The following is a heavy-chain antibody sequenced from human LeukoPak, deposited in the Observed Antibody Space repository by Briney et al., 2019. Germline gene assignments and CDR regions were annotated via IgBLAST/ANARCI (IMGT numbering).Heavy chain of an antibody. CDR3: ARRKGITFGGVTPEYYYYYMDV. Sequence: SETLSLTCTVSGGSISSYYWSWIRQPPGKGLEWIGYIYYSGSTNYNPSLKSRVTISVDTSKNQFSLKLSSVTAADTAVYYCARRKGITFGGVTPEYYYYYMDVWGKGTTVTISS. J-gene: IGHJ6*03. V-gene: IGHV4-59*01. D-gene: IGHD3-16*01. CDR2: IYYSGST. CDR1: GGSISSYY.